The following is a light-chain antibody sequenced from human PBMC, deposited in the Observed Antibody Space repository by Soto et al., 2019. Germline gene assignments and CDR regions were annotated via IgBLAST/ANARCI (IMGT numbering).Light chain of an antibody. CDR2: GAS. Sequence: DIQMTQSPSSLSASVGDRVTITCRASQGIITYLAWYQQKPGQVPYLLISGASTLQSGVPSRFSGTGSGTDFSLTISSLNPEDVATYYCQKYNSAPWTVGQGTKVELK. J-gene: IGKJ1*01. CDR1: QGIITY. CDR3: QKYNSAPWT. V-gene: IGKV1-27*01.